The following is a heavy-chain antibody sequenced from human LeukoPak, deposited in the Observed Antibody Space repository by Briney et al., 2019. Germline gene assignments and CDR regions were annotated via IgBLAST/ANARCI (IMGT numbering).Heavy chain of an antibody. CDR2: ISGSGGST. V-gene: IGHV3-23*01. Sequence: GGSLRLSCAASGFTFSSYAMSWVRQAPGKGLEWVSAISGSGGSTYYADSVKGRFTISRDNSKNTLYLQMNSLRAEDTAVYYCAKDEYSSSKFYYYYMDVRGKGTTVTVSS. CDR1: GFTFSSYA. J-gene: IGHJ6*03. D-gene: IGHD6-6*01. CDR3: AKDEYSSSKFYYYYMDV.